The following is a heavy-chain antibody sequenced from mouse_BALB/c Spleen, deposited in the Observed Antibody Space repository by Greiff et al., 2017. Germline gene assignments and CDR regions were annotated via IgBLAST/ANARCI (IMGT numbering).Heavy chain of an antibody. Sequence: QVQLQQPGAELVKPGASVKLSCKASGYTFTSYWMHWVKQRPGQGLEWIGEINPSNGRTNYNEKFKSKATLTVDKSSSTAYMQLSSLTSEDSAVYYCARKGNSWFAYWGQGTLVTVSA. J-gene: IGHJ3*01. CDR1: GYTFTSYW. V-gene: IGHV1S81*02. D-gene: IGHD2-1*01. CDR3: ARKGNSWFAY. CDR2: INPSNGRT.